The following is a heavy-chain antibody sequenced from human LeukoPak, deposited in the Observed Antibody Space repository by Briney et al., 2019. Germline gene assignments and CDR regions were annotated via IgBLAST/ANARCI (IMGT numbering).Heavy chain of an antibody. J-gene: IGHJ4*02. CDR2: ISGGGRTT. CDR1: GFVSTNHA. Sequence: GGSLRLSCAASGFVSTNHAISWVRQAPGRGLEWVSVISGGGRTTEYADSVKGRFTISRDNSKNTLYLQMNSLRAEDTAVYYCARQGRGSYYFDYWGQGTLVTVSS. CDR3: ARQGRGSYYFDY. V-gene: IGHV3-23*01. D-gene: IGHD1-26*01.